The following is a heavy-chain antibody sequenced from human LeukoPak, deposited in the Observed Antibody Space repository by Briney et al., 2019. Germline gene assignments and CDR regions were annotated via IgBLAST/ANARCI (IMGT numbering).Heavy chain of an antibody. V-gene: IGHV4-31*03. D-gene: IGHD3-22*01. CDR3: ARVHYYDSSGYSSVYYFDY. CDR1: GGSINSGGYY. Sequence: PSQTLSLTCTGSGGSINSGGYYWSCIRQHPGKGLEWIGYIYYSGSTYYNPSLKSRVTISVDTSKNQFSLKLSSVTAADTAVYYCARVHYYDSSGYSSVYYFDYWGQGTLVTVSS. CDR2: IYYSGST. J-gene: IGHJ4*02.